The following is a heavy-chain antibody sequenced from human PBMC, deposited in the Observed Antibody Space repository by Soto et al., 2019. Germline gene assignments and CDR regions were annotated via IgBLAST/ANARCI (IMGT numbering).Heavy chain of an antibody. D-gene: IGHD3-22*01. V-gene: IGHV4-38-2*02. J-gene: IGHJ4*02. CDR1: GYSISSGFY. CDR3: VRATYFSDSSGYTRCLDY. CDR2: IYHSGST. Sequence: SETLSLTCTVSGYSISSGFYWGWIRLPPGKGPEWLGGIYHSGSTYYNPSLKSRLTMSVDTSKNQFSLYVSSVTAADTAVYYCVRATYFSDSSGYTRCLDYWGQGTLVTVSS.